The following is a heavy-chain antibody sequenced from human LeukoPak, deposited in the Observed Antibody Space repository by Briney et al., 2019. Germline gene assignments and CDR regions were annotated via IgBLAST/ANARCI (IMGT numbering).Heavy chain of an antibody. V-gene: IGHV3-74*01. J-gene: IGHJ3*02. CDR1: GFTFSSYW. Sequence: GGSLRLSCAASGFTFSSYWMHWVRQAPGKGLVWVSRINSDGSSTSYADSVKGRFTISRDNAKNTLYLQMNSLRAEDTAVYYCARAAGIQLWFPIPNAFDIWGQGTMVTVSS. D-gene: IGHD5-18*01. CDR2: INSDGSST. CDR3: ARAAGIQLWFPIPNAFDI.